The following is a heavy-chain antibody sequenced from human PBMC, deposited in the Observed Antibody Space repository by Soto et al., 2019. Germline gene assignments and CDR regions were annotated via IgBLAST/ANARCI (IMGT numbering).Heavy chain of an antibody. V-gene: IGHV3-66*01. D-gene: IGHD3-10*01. CDR1: GFTVSRNY. CDR3: ASSLYGVRYLDY. J-gene: IGHJ4*02. Sequence: GGSLRLSCVASGFTVSRNYMSWVPQVPGRGLEWVSVTYSTGNTSYTDSVKGRSTISRDNSKNTLFLQMNDLRAEDTAVYYCASSLYGVRYLDYWGQGTLVTVSS. CDR2: TYSTGNT.